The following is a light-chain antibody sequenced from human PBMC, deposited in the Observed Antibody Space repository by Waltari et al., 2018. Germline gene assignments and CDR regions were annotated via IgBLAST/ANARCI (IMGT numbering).Light chain of an antibody. CDR2: AAS. CDR1: QGISSY. V-gene: IGKV1-9*01. J-gene: IGKJ1*01. CDR3: QQLNSYPSWT. Sequence: IQLTQSPSSLSASVGDRVTLTCRASQGISSYLAWYQQKPGKAPKVLIYAASTFQSGVPSRVSGSGSGTDFTLTISSLQPEDFATYYCQQLNSYPSWTFGQGTKVEIK.